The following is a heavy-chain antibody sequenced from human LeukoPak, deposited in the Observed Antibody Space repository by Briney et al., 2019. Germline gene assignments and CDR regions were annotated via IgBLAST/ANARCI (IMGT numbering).Heavy chain of an antibody. Sequence: GGSLRISCAASGFTLSSTSMNWVRQDPGKGLEWVAVTVGGGDGTYYADSVKGRFTISRDNSNNTLYLQMNSLRAEDTAVYYCAELTTSWGQGTLVTVSS. CDR3: AELTTS. CDR1: GFTLSSTS. J-gene: IGHJ4*02. D-gene: IGHD4-11*01. CDR2: TVGGGDGT. V-gene: IGHV3-23*01.